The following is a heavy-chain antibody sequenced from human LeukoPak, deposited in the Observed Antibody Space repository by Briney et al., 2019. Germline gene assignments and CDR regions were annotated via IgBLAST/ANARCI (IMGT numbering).Heavy chain of an antibody. CDR1: GFTFSSYA. J-gene: IGHJ6*02. D-gene: IGHD2-2*01. CDR2: ISYDGSNK. V-gene: IGHV3-30-3*01. Sequence: GGSLRPSCAACGFTFSSYAMHWVRQAPGKGMEWVAVISYDGSNKYYADSVKGRFTISRDNSKNTLYLQMNSLRAEDTAVYYCARIHCSSTSCLYYYYYGMDVWGQGTTVTVSS. CDR3: ARIHCSSTSCLYYYYYGMDV.